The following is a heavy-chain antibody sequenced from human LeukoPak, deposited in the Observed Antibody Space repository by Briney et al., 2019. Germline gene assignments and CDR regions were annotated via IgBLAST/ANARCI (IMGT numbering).Heavy chain of an antibody. CDR3: ARGSRSSSYCSSTSCYDNWFDP. J-gene: IGHJ5*02. V-gene: IGHV3-7*01. D-gene: IGHD2-2*01. CDR2: IKQDGSGK. Sequence: GGSLRLSCAASGFTFSSYWMSWVRQAPGKGLEWVANIKQDGSGKYYVDSVKGRFTISRDNAKNSLYLQMNSLRAEDTAVYYCARGSRSSSYCSSTSCYDNWFDPWGQGTLVTVSS. CDR1: GFTFSSYW.